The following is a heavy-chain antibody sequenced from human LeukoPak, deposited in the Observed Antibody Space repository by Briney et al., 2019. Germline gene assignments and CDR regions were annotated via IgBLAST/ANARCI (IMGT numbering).Heavy chain of an antibody. D-gene: IGHD1-7*01. CDR3: AKWYNWNYAGMDV. V-gene: IGHV3-23*01. Sequence: GGSLRLSCAASGFTFSSYAMSWVRQAPGKGLEWVSAISGSGGSTYYADSVKGRFTISRDNSKNTLYLQMNSRRAEDTAVYYCAKWYNWNYAGMDVWGQGTTVTVSS. J-gene: IGHJ6*02. CDR1: GFTFSSYA. CDR2: ISGSGGST.